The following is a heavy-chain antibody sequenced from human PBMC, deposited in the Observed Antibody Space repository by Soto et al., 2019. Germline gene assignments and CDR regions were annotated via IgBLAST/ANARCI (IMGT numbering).Heavy chain of an antibody. CDR1: GFTFSSYA. CDR3: ASKGVVAATSYYYYYGMDV. J-gene: IGHJ6*02. D-gene: IGHD2-15*01. CDR2: ISGSGGST. Sequence: PGGSLRLSCAASGFTFSSYAMSWVRQAPGKGLEWVSAISGSGGSTYYADSVKGRFTISRDNSKNTLYLQMNSLRAEDKAVYYCASKGVVAATSYYYYYGMDVWGQGTTVTVSS. V-gene: IGHV3-23*01.